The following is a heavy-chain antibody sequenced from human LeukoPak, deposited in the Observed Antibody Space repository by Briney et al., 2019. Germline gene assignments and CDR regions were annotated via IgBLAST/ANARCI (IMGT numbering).Heavy chain of an antibody. J-gene: IGHJ4*02. CDR1: GFTFSSYS. V-gene: IGHV3-21*01. Sequence: AGPLTLFCAASGFTFSSYSMNWVRNAHAPGMARASPISSSSSYIYYPDSVNGRFTISRDNAKNSLYLQMNSLRAEDTAVYYCARSYDSSGYYCGYWGQGTLVTVSS. CDR2: ISSSSSYI. D-gene: IGHD3-22*01. CDR3: ARSYDSSGYYCGY.